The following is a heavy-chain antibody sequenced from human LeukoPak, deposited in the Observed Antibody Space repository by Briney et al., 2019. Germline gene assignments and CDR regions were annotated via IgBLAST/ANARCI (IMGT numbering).Heavy chain of an antibody. V-gene: IGHV3-30*18. CDR1: GFTFSSYG. CDR3: AKGLGIAAAGSHAFDI. J-gene: IGHJ3*02. Sequence: GGSLRLSCAASGFTFSSYGMHWVRQAPGKGLEWVAVISYDGSNKYYADSVKGRFTISRDNSKNTLYLQMNSLRAEDTAVYYCAKGLGIAAAGSHAFDIWGQGTMVTVSS. D-gene: IGHD6-13*01. CDR2: ISYDGSNK.